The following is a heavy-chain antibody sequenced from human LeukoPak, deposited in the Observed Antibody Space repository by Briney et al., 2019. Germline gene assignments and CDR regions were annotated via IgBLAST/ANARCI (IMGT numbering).Heavy chain of an antibody. CDR3: ARFGFPYDSSGYGPFDI. CDR2: INPSGGST. D-gene: IGHD3-22*01. J-gene: IGHJ3*02. V-gene: IGHV1-46*04. CDR1: GYTFTDYY. Sequence: ASVKVSCKPSGYTFTDYYIHLVRQAPAQGLEWMGEINPSGGSTVYAKKLRGRITMTGDMSTSTVYMDLSSLTSDDTGVYYCARFGFPYDSSGYGPFDIWGQGTMVTVSS.